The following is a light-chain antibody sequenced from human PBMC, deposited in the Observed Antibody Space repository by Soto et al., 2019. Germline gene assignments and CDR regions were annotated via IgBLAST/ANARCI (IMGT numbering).Light chain of an antibody. Sequence: EFVLTQSPGTLSLSPGERATLSCRASQSVSSSRLAWYQQKPGQTPRLLIYDASTRATGIPDRFSGSGSGTDFTLTISRLEPEDFAVYFCHQYAYLGTFGQGTKVEI. J-gene: IGKJ1*01. CDR2: DAS. CDR3: HQYAYLGT. CDR1: QSVSSSR. V-gene: IGKV3-20*01.